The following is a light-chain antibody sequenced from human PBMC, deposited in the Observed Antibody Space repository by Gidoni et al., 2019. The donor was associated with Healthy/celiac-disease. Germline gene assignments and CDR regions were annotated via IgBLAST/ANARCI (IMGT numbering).Light chain of an antibody. V-gene: IGKV4-1*01. CDR3: QQYYSTPIT. J-gene: IGKJ5*01. Sequence: DIVMTQSPDSLALSLCERATIHCKSSQSYLYSSNNKNYLTWYQQKPGQPPKLIIYWASTRESGVPDRFSGSGSGTDFTLTISSLQAEDVAVYYCQQYYSTPITFGQXTRLEIK. CDR1: QSYLYSSNNKNY. CDR2: WAS.